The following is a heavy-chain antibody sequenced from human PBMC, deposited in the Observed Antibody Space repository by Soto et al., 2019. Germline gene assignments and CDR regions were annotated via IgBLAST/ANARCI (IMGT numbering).Heavy chain of an antibody. Sequence: QVQLVQSGAEVKKPGASVKVSCKASGYTFTSYGISWVRQAPGQGLEWMGWISTYNGNTKYAQKHQGRVTMTTARSTSTAYMELRSLRSDDTAVFDCAREMVRGVGSDYWGQGTLVTVSS. CDR3: AREMVRGVGSDY. V-gene: IGHV1-18*01. J-gene: IGHJ4*02. D-gene: IGHD3-10*01. CDR2: ISTYNGNT. CDR1: GYTFTSYG.